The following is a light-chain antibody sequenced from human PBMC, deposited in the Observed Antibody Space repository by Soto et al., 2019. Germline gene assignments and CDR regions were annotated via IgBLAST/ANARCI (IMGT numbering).Light chain of an antibody. CDR3: QQYTSYSET. J-gene: IGKJ1*01. Sequence: DIQMTQSPSTLSASVGDRVTITCRASQSISSWLAWYQQKPGKAPKLLIYKASSLESGVPSRFSGSGSGTEITLTISSLQPDDFATYYCQQYTSYSETFGQGTKVEL. CDR1: QSISSW. CDR2: KAS. V-gene: IGKV1-5*03.